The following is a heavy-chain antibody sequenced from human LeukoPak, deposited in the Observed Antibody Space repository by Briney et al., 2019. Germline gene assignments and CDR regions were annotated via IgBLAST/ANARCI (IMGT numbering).Heavy chain of an antibody. CDR1: GGSISSSSYY. Sequence: SETLSLTCTVSGGSISSSSYYWGWIRQPPGKGLEWIGSIYYSGSTYYNPSLKSRVTISVDTSKNQFSLKLSSVTAADTAVYYCARDMGIMVRGEDYWGQGTLVTVSS. D-gene: IGHD3-10*01. V-gene: IGHV4-39*07. CDR2: IYYSGST. CDR3: ARDMGIMVRGEDY. J-gene: IGHJ4*02.